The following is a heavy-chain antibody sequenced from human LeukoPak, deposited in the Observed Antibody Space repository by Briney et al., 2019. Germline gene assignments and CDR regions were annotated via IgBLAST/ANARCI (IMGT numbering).Heavy chain of an antibody. CDR3: AKTKVGTGLDALDI. D-gene: IGHD2-21*02. CDR1: GFTFSSYA. CDR2: ILYDGSNK. J-gene: IGHJ3*02. V-gene: IGHV3-30-3*02. Sequence: GRSLRLSCAASGFTFSSYAMHWVRQAGGKGLEGVAVILYDGSNKFYADSVKGRFTISRDNSKNTLYLQMNSLRAEDTAVYYCAKTKVGTGLDALDIWGQGTMVTVSS.